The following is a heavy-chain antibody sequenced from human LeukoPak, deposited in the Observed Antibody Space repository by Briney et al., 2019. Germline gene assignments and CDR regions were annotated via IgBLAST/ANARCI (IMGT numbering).Heavy chain of an antibody. D-gene: IGHD1-26*01. CDR1: GYTFTDYY. V-gene: IGHV1-2*02. Sequence: ASVKVSCKTSGYTFTDYYIHCVRQAPGQGLEWMGWINPKSGATDFAQKFQGRITLTRDTSITTAHMEMNRLTSDDTAVYFCTIDEWELPGYWGQGTRVTVAT. CDR2: INPKSGAT. CDR3: TIDEWELPGY. J-gene: IGHJ4*02.